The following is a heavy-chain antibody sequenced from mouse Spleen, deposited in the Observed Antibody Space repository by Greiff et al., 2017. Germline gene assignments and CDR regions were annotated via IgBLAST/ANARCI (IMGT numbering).Heavy chain of an antibody. D-gene: IGHD2-4*01. J-gene: IGHJ2*01. Sequence: EVMLVESGGGLVKPGGSLKLSCAASGFTFSSYAMSWVRQTPEKRLEWVATISSGGSYTYYPDSVKGRFTISRDNAKNTLYLQMSSLRSEDTAMYYCARHYDYGFDYWGQGTTLTVSS. V-gene: IGHV5-9-1*01. CDR2: ISSGGSYT. CDR1: GFTFSSYA. CDR3: ARHYDYGFDY.